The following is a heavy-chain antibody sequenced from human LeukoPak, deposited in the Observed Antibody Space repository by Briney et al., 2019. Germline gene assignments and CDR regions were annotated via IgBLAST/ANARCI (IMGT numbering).Heavy chain of an antibody. Sequence: ASVKVSCKASGYTFTDYYMHWVRQAPGQGLEWMGWINHNTGGTDYIQKFQGRVTMTRDTSISTAYMELNSLRSDDTAVYYCVRVVRRAAAHAGNWFDPWGQGTLVTVSS. D-gene: IGHD6-13*01. J-gene: IGHJ5*02. CDR2: INHNTGGT. CDR1: GYTFTDYY. CDR3: VRVVRRAAAHAGNWFDP. V-gene: IGHV1-2*02.